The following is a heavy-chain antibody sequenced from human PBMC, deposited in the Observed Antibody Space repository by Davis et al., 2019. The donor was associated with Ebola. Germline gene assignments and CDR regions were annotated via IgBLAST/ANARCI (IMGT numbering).Heavy chain of an antibody. CDR1: GFTFGDHW. CDR2: IKDDGSET. Sequence: GESLKISCAASGFTFGDHWMTWVRQAPGKGLEWVANIKDDGSETDYVDSVKGRFTISRDNAKNSLYLQMNSLRAEDTALYYCAKVNYCGGDCSYFDYWGQGTLVTVSS. J-gene: IGHJ4*02. D-gene: IGHD2-21*01. V-gene: IGHV3-7*03. CDR3: AKVNYCGGDCSYFDY.